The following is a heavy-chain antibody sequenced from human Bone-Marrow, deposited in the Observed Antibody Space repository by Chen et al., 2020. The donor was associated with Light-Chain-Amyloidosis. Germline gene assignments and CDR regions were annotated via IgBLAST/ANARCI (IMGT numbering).Heavy chain of an antibody. J-gene: IGHJ6*02. CDR2: INTANGYT. V-gene: IGHV1-3*04. D-gene: IGHD2-15*01. CDR3: ARTPDATHYYYGMDV. Sequence: QVQLVQSGAEVKKPGASVKVSCKASGYSFTNYVIHWVRQAPGQRLEWRGWINTANGYTKYSQKFQGRVTINRDTSASTSYMEVSSLRFEDTAVYYCARTPDATHYYYGMDVWGQGTTVTVSS. CDR1: GYSFTNYV.